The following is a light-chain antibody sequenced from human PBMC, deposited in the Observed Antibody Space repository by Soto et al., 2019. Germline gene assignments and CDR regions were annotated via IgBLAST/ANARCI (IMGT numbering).Light chain of an antibody. CDR2: ENN. CDR3: GTWDSSLYV. J-gene: IGLJ1*01. V-gene: IGLV1-51*02. Sequence: QSVLTQPPSVSAAPGQKVTISCSGSSSNIGNNYVSWYQQLPGTAPKLLNYENNKRPSGIPDRFSGSKSGTSATLGITGLQTVDEADYYCGTWDSSLYVFGAGTKVTVL. CDR1: SSNIGNNY.